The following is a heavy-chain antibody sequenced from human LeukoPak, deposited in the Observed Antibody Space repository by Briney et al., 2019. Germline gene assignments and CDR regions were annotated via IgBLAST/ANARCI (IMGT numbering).Heavy chain of an antibody. CDR3: ASQAQWLATGPHWSDP. CDR1: GGSFSGYY. V-gene: IGHV4-34*01. J-gene: IGHJ5*02. CDR2: INHSGST. D-gene: IGHD6-19*01. Sequence: SETLSLTCAVYGGSFSGYYWSWIRQPPGKGLEWIGEINHSGSTNYNPSLKSRVTISVDTSKNQFSLKLSSVTAADTAVYYCASQAQWLATGPHWSDPWGQGTLVTVSS.